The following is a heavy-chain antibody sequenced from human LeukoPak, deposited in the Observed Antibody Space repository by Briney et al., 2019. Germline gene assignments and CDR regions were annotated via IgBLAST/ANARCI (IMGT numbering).Heavy chain of an antibody. CDR1: GGPISSYY. CDR2: INHSGST. Sequence: SETLSLTCSVSGGPISSYYWSWIRQPAGKGLEWIGEINHSGSTNYNPSLKSRVTISVDTSKNQFSLKLSSVTAADTAVYYCARGKRGGSYSDYWGQGTLVTVSS. D-gene: IGHD1-26*01. CDR3: ARGKRGGSYSDY. J-gene: IGHJ4*02. V-gene: IGHV4-34*01.